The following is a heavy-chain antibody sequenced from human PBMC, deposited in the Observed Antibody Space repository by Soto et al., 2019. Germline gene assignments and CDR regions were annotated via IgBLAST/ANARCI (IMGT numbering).Heavy chain of an antibody. CDR1: GYTFTGFD. V-gene: IGHV1-18*01. CDR2: MNPNTGNT. D-gene: IGHD3-3*01. Sequence: ASGQVSCKASGYTFTGFDINWVPQATGQGLEWMGWMNPNTGNTNYAQKLQGRVTMTTDTSTSTAYMELRRLRSDDTAVYYCARDVLRFLEWLLLDYWGQGTLVTVSS. J-gene: IGHJ4*02. CDR3: ARDVLRFLEWLLLDY.